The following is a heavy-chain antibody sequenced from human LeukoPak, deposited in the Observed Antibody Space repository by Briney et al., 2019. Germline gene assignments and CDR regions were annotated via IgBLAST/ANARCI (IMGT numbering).Heavy chain of an antibody. D-gene: IGHD5-18*01. CDR1: GGSISSSSYY. J-gene: IGHJ4*02. CDR3: ARGRGYSYGLDY. CDR2: INHSGST. Sequence: SETLSLTCTVSGGSISSSSYYWGWIRQPPGKGLEWIGEINHSGSTNYNPSLKSRVTISVDTSKNQFSLKLSSVTAADTAVYYCARGRGYSYGLDYWGQGTLVTVSS. V-gene: IGHV4-39*07.